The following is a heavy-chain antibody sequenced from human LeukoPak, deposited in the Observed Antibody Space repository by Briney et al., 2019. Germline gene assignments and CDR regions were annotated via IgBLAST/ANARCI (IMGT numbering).Heavy chain of an antibody. V-gene: IGHV1-2*06. D-gene: IGHD3-10*01. CDR3: ARGYYGSGSYSWFDH. Sequence: ASVKVSCKASGYTFTGYYMHWVRQAPGQGLEWMGRINPNSGGTNYAQKFQGRVTMTRDTSISTAYMELSRLRSDDTAVYYCARGYYGSGSYSWFDHWGQGTLVTVSS. CDR2: INPNSGGT. J-gene: IGHJ5*02. CDR1: GYTFTGYY.